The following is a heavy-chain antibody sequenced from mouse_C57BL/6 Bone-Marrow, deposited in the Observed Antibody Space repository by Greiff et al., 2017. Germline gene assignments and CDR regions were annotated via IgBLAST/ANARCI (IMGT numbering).Heavy chain of an antibody. CDR1: GFTFSSYG. CDR3: ARHRGTLGRPFDY. CDR2: ISSGGSDT. J-gene: IGHJ2*01. Sequence: EVKVVESGGDLVKPGGSLKLSCAASGFTFSSYGMSWVRQTPDKRLEWVATISSGGSDTYYPDSVKGRFTISRDNAKNTLYLQMSSLMSEDTAMYYGARHRGTLGRPFDYWGQGTTLTVSS. D-gene: IGHD2-14*01. V-gene: IGHV5-6*01.